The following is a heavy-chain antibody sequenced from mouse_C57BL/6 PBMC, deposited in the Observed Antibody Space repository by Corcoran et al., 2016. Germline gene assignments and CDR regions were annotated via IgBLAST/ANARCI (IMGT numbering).Heavy chain of an antibody. J-gene: IGHJ2*01. CDR3: ARSPITTVVAPDY. D-gene: IGHD1-1*01. V-gene: IGHV1-26*01. Sequence: EVQLQQSGPELVKPGASVKISCKASGYTFTDYYMNWVKQSHGKSLEWIGDINPNNGGTSYNQKFKGKATLTVDKSSSTAYMELRSLTSEDSAVYYCARSPITTVVAPDYWCQGTTLTVSS. CDR2: INPNNGGT. CDR1: GYTFTDYY.